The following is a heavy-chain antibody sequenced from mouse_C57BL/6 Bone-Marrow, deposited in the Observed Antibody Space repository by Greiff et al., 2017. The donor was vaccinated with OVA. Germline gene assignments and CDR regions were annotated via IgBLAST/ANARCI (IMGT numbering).Heavy chain of an antibody. D-gene: IGHD2-1*01. CDR3: ARGDLPWFAY. J-gene: IGHJ3*01. V-gene: IGHV5-4*01. Sequence: EVQLVESGGGLVKPGGSLKLSCAASGFTFSSYAMSWVRQTPEKRLEWVATISDGGSYTSYPDNVKGRSTISRDNAKNNLYLQMSHLKSEDTAMYYCARGDLPWFAYWGQGTLVTVSA. CDR2: ISDGGSYT. CDR1: GFTFSSYA.